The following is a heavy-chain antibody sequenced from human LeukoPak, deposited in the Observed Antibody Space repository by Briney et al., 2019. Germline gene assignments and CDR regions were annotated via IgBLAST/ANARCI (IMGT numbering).Heavy chain of an antibody. CDR2: IYNSGST. CDR3: ARAPIPYDRSRTDYRFDP. J-gene: IGHJ5*02. D-gene: IGHD3-16*01. V-gene: IGHV4-59*01. Sequence: MTSETLSLTCSVSGGSISSYYWSWIRKPPGKGLEWIGSIYNSGSTNYNPSLKSRVTISLDTSKSQFSLKLTSVTAADTAVYYCARAPIPYDRSRTDYRFDPWGQGTLVTVAS. CDR1: GGSISSYY.